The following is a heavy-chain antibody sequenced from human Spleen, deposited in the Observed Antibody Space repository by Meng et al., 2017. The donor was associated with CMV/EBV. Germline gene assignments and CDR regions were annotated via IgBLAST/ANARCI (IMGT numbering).Heavy chain of an antibody. CDR3: ARQDDFWIRNGMDV. J-gene: IGHJ6*02. D-gene: IGHD3-3*01. CDR1: GYSFSTYW. CDR2: IYPGDSDT. Sequence: GGSLRLSCKGSGYSFSTYWIVWVRQMPGKGLEWMGIIYPGDSDTRYSPSFQGQVTISADKSISTAFLQWSSLKASDTAMYYCARQDDFWIRNGMDVWGQGTTVTVSS. V-gene: IGHV5-51*01.